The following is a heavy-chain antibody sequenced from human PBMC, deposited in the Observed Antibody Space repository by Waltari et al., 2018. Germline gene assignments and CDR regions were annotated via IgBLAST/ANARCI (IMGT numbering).Heavy chain of an antibody. Sequence: QVQLQESGPGLVKPSQTLSLTCTVPGGSISSGGYYWSWLRQHPGKGLEWIGYIYYSGSTYYNPSLKSRVTISVDTSKNQFSLKLSSVTAADTAVYYCARDYRNPYYYYYMDVWGKGTTVTVSS. CDR2: IYYSGST. CDR3: ARDYRNPYYYYYMDV. CDR1: GGSISSGGYY. J-gene: IGHJ6*03. V-gene: IGHV4-31*03.